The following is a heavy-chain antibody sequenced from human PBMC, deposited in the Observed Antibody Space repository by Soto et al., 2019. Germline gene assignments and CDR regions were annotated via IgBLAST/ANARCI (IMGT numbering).Heavy chain of an antibody. CDR2: IYRSGST. J-gene: IGHJ6*03. V-gene: IGHV4-4*09. Sequence: PLETKSLTCTVADDYVRNQYLSWIRRPPGRGLEWIGYIYRSGSTKYNPSLKSRLTISVDTSKNQFSLKLSSVTAADTAVYYCARTLDYGHMDVWGKGTTVTVSS. CDR1: DDYVRNQY. D-gene: IGHD3-16*01. CDR3: ARTLDYGHMDV.